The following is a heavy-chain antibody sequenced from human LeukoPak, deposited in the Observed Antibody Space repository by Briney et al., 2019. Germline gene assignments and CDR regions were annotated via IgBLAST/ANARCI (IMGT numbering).Heavy chain of an antibody. CDR1: GGSISSSSYY. V-gene: IGHV4-39*01. Sequence: SETLSLTCTVSGGSISSSSYYWGWIRQPPGKGLEWIGSIYYSGSTYYNPSLKSRVTISVDTSKNQFSLKLNSVTAADTAVYYCARLGPRRDGYNYVGLIYYWGQGTLVTVSS. CDR2: IYYSGST. J-gene: IGHJ4*02. D-gene: IGHD5-24*01. CDR3: ARLGPRRDGYNYVGLIYY.